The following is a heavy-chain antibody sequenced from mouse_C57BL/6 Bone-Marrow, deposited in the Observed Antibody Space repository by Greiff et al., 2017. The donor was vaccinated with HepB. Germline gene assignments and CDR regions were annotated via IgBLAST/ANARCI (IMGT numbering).Heavy chain of an antibody. CDR2: INPSSGYT. D-gene: IGHD2-4*01. CDR3: ARREEIGYDYDEAWFAY. Sequence: VQRVESGAELARPGASVKMSCKASGYTFTSYTMHWVKQRPGQGLEWIGYINPSSGYTKYNQKFKDKATLTADKSSSTAYMQLSSLTSEDSAVYYCARREEIGYDYDEAWFAYWGQGTLVTVSA. V-gene: IGHV1-4*01. CDR1: GYTFTSYT. J-gene: IGHJ3*01.